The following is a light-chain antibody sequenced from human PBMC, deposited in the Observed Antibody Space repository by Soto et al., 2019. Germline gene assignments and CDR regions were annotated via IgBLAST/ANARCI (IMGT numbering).Light chain of an antibody. Sequence: NFMLTQPHSVSESPGKTVTISCTGSSGSIASNYVQWFQQLPGSAPTTVIYEDNKRPSGVPDRFSGSIDSSSNSASLTISGLKTEDEADYYCQSYGDNNQVFGGGTQLTVL. CDR3: QSYGDNNQV. CDR2: EDN. J-gene: IGLJ3*02. V-gene: IGLV6-57*02. CDR1: SGSIASNY.